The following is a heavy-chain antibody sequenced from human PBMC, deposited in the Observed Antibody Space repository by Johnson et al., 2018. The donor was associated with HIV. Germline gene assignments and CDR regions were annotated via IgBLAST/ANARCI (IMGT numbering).Heavy chain of an antibody. Sequence: EKLVESGGSVIRPGGSLRLSCVGTGFTFENYGMSWVRQAPGKGLQWVSVIYSGGSTYYADPVKGRFPISRDNSKNTLFLQMNSLGADDTAVYYCAKSQDRSAYDYDFDLWGQGTMVTVSS. CDR3: AKSQDRSAYDYDFDL. J-gene: IGHJ3*01. CDR2: IYSGGST. D-gene: IGHD5-12*01. V-gene: IGHV3-23*03. CDR1: GFTFENYG.